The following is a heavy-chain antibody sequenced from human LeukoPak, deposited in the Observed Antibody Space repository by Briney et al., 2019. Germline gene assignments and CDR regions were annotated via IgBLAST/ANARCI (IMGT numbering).Heavy chain of an antibody. J-gene: IGHJ3*02. Sequence: GGSVRLSCAASGFTFSSYAMSWARQAPGKGLEWVSAISGSGGSTYYADSVKGRLTISRDNSKNTLYLQMNSLRAEDTAVYYCAKRTGTTNAFDIWDQGTIVTVSS. CDR3: AKRTGTTNAFDI. CDR1: GFTFSSYA. D-gene: IGHD1-1*01. V-gene: IGHV3-23*01. CDR2: ISGSGGST.